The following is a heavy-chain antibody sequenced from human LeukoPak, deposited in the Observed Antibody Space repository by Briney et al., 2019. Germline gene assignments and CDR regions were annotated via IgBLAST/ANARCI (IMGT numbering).Heavy chain of an antibody. V-gene: IGHV4-39*01. CDR2: IYYSGST. CDR3: ARSGMHYYDSSGPNRY. J-gene: IGHJ4*02. Sequence: SETLSLTCTVSGGSISSSSYYWGWIRQPPGKGLEWIGGIYYSGSTYYNPSLKSRVTISVDTSKNQFSLKLSSVTAADTAVYYCARSGMHYYDSSGPNRYWGQGTLVTVSS. CDR1: GGSISSSSYY. D-gene: IGHD3-22*01.